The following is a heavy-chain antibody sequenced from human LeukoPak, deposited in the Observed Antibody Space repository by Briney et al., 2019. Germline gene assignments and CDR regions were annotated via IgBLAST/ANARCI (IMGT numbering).Heavy chain of an antibody. CDR3: ARGPDCYDSSGCYYPFDY. Sequence: SVKVSCKASGGTFSSYAISWVRQAPGQGLEWMGGIIPIFGTANYAQKFQGRVTITTDESTSTAYMELGSLRSEDTAVYYCARGPDCYDSSGCYYPFDYWGQGTLVTVSS. CDR1: GGTFSSYA. D-gene: IGHD3-22*01. V-gene: IGHV1-69*05. J-gene: IGHJ4*02. CDR2: IIPIFGTA.